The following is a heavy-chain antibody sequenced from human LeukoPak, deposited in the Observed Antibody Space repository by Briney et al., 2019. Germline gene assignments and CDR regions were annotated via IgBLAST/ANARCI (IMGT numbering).Heavy chain of an antibody. CDR1: GFTFSSYE. D-gene: IGHD3-10*01. CDR3: ARMVVRGVTPYYYYYYMDV. Sequence: PGGSLRLSCAASGFTFSSYEMNWVRQAPGKGLEWVSYISSSGSTIYYADSVKGRFTISRDNAKNSLYLQMNSLRAEDTAVYYCARMVVRGVTPYYYYYYMDVWGKGTRSPSP. CDR2: ISSSGSTI. V-gene: IGHV3-48*03. J-gene: IGHJ6*03.